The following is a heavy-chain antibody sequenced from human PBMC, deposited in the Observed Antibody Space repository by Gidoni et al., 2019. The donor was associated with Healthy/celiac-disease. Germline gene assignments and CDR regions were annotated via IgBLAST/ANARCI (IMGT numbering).Heavy chain of an antibody. J-gene: IGHJ3*02. D-gene: IGHD4-17*01. V-gene: IGHV3-33*01. CDR1: GFTFSSYG. CDR3: ARDNHSTVVTSWAFDI. Sequence: QVQLVESGGGVVQPGRSLRLSCAASGFTFSSYGMHWVRQAPGKGLEWVAVIWYDGSNKYYADSVKGRFTISRDNSKNTLYLQMNSLRAEDTAVYYCARDNHSTVVTSWAFDIWGQGTMVTVSS. CDR2: IWYDGSNK.